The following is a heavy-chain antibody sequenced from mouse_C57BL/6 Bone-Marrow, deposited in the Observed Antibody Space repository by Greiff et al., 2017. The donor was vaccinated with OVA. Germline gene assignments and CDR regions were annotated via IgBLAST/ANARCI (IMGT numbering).Heavy chain of an antibody. CDR3: AREDYGRGDYAMDY. D-gene: IGHD1-1*01. V-gene: IGHV5-4*01. Sequence: EVMLVESGGGLVKPGGSLKLSCAASGFTFSSYAMSWVRQTPEKRLEWVATISDGGSYTYYPDNVKGRFTISRDNAKNNLYLQMSHLKSEDTAMYYCAREDYGRGDYAMDYWGQGTSVTVSS. J-gene: IGHJ4*01. CDR2: ISDGGSYT. CDR1: GFTFSSYA.